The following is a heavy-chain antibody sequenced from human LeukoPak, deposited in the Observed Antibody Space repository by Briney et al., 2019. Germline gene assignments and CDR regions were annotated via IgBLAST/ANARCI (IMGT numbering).Heavy chain of an antibody. Sequence: PSETLSLTCTVSGASISSSYWTWIRQPPGKGLEWIGNIFYSGTTNYNPSLKSRVTISVDTSKNQFSLYLSSVTAADTAVYYCARERGSEDAEDFQLWGQGTLVTVSS. CDR1: GASISSSY. CDR3: ARERGSEDAEDFQL. J-gene: IGHJ1*01. D-gene: IGHD3-10*01. V-gene: IGHV4-59*01. CDR2: IFYSGTT.